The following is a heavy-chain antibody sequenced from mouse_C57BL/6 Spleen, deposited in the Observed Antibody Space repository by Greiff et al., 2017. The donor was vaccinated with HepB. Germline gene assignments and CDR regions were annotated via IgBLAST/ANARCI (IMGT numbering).Heavy chain of an antibody. CDR2: ISYDGSN. Sequence: VQLKESGPGLVKPSQSLSLTCSVTGYSLTSGYYWYWIRQFPGNKLEWMGYISYDGSNNYNPSLKNRISITRDTSKNQFFLKLNSVTTEDTATYYCARVRRGGVFDYWGQGTTLTVSS. V-gene: IGHV3-6*01. CDR3: ARVRRGGVFDY. CDR1: GYSLTSGYY. J-gene: IGHJ2*01.